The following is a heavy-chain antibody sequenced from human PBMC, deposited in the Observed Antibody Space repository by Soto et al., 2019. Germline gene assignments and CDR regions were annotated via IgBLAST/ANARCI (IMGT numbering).Heavy chain of an antibody. CDR1: GFTFSDYQ. D-gene: IGHD2-2*01. CDR3: ARDLRQLLSHNYYYYYLDV. Sequence: QVHLVESGGGLVKPGGSLRLSCAASGFTFSDYQMSWIRQAPGKGLEWVSYIGSSGLSVYYEDSVKGRFTISRHNANNSLYLQMNSLRAEDSAVYYCARDLRQLLSHNYYYYYLDVWGKGTTVSVSS. CDR2: IGSSGLSV. V-gene: IGHV3-11*01. J-gene: IGHJ6*03.